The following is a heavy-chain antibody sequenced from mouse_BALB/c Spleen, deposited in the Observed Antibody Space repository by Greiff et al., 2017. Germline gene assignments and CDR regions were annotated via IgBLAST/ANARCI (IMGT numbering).Heavy chain of an antibody. CDR3: ARLIYYGRYFDV. J-gene: IGHJ1*01. CDR1: GYTFTSYW. CDR2: IDPSDSET. V-gene: IGHV1-69*02. D-gene: IGHD2-1*01. Sequence: QVQLQQPGAELVKPGAPVKLSCKASGYTFTSYWMNWVKQRPGRGLEWIGRIDPSDSETHYNQKFKDKATLTVDKSSSTAYIQLSSLTSEDSAVYYCARLIYYGRYFDVWGAGTTVTVSS.